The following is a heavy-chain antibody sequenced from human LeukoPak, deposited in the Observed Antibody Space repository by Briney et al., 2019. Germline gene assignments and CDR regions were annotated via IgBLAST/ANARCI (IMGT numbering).Heavy chain of an antibody. CDR1: GGSISSYY. D-gene: IGHD6-19*01. J-gene: IGHJ4*02. V-gene: IGHV4-4*09. Sequence: SETLSLTCTVSGGSISSYYWSWIRQPPGKGLEWIGYIYTSGSTNYNPSLKSRVTISVDTSKNPFSLKLSSVTAADTAVYYCARIQRGRWLAFDYWGQGTLVTVSP. CDR3: ARIQRGRWLAFDY. CDR2: IYTSGST.